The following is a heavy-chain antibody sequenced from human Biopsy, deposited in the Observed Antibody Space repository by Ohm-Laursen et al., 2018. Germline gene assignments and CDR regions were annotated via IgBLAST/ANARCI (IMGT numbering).Heavy chain of an antibody. CDR2: VYYTGNT. J-gene: IGHJ2*01. CDR3: ARDRGYYSDRSVPGYFDL. Sequence: SETLSLTCTVSGDSISSYYWSWIRQPPGKGLEWIGYVYYTGNTDYNPSLQSRVTISVDTSKIHFSLRLRSVTPADTAIYYCARDRGYYSDRSVPGYFDLWGHGTLVTVSS. D-gene: IGHD3-22*01. V-gene: IGHV4-59*01. CDR1: GDSISSYY.